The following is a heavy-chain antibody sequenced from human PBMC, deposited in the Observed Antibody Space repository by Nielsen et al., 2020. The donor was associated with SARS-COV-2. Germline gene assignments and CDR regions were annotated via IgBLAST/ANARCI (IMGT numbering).Heavy chain of an antibody. D-gene: IGHD3-16*02. J-gene: IGHJ4*02. CDR1: GFTFSSYG. V-gene: IGHV3-30*18. CDR2: ISYDGSNK. CDR3: ANTKGGSFGELSPDY. Sequence: GESLKISCAASGFTFSSYGMHWVRQAPGKGLEWVAVISYDGSNKYYADSVKGRFTISRDNSKNTLYLQMNSLRAEDTAVYYCANTKGGSFGELSPDYWGQGTLVTVSS.